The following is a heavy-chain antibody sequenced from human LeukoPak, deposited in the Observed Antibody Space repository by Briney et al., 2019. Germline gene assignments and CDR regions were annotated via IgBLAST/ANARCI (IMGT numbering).Heavy chain of an antibody. CDR1: GDSISNNY. CDR2: IYYSGST. D-gene: IGHD6-25*01. V-gene: IGHV4-59*08. J-gene: IGHJ6*02. Sequence: SETLSLTCTVSGDSISNNYWSWIRQPPGKGLEWIGYIYYSGSTNYNPSLKSRVTISVDTSKNQFSLELTSVTAADTAVYYCSRLGRAATAGAYNYHSMDVWGQGTTVTVSS. CDR3: SRLGRAATAGAYNYHSMDV.